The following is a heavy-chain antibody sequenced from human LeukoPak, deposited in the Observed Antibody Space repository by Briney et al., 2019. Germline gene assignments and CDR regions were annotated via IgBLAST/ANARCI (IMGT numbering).Heavy chain of an antibody. Sequence: SETLSLTCAVYGGSFSGYYWSWIRQPPGKGLEWGGEISNSGRTNYNPSLNSRVTISVDTSKNQFSLNLSSVTAADTAVYYCARGEALYDYIWGSYRYTGGLDYWGQGTLVTVSS. V-gene: IGHV4-34*01. CDR1: GGSFSGYY. D-gene: IGHD3-16*02. J-gene: IGHJ4*02. CDR3: ARGEALYDYIWGSYRYTGGLDY. CDR2: ISNSGRT.